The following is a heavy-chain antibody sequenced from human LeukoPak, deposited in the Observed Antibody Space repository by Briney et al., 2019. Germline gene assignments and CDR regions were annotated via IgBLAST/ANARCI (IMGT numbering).Heavy chain of an antibody. J-gene: IGHJ6*02. CDR3: ARDKLELRFYGMDV. CDR1: GGTFSSYA. Sequence: GASVKVSCKASGGTFSSYATSWVRQAPGQGLEWMGGIIPIFGTANYAQKFQGRVTITADESTSTAYMELSSLRSEDTAVYYCARDKLELRFYGMDVWGQGTTVTVSS. CDR2: IIPIFGTA. D-gene: IGHD1-7*01. V-gene: IGHV1-69*13.